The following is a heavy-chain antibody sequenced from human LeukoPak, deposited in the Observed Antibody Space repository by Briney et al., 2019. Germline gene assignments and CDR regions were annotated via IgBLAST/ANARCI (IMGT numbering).Heavy chain of an antibody. CDR2: IYYSGST. CDR1: GGSISSYY. D-gene: IGHD2-2*01. V-gene: IGHV4-59*08. J-gene: IGHJ5*02. CDR3: ARRGCSSTSCPPEYNWFDP. Sequence: SETLSLTCTVSGGSISSYYWSWIRQPPGKGLEWIGYIYYSGSTNYNPSLKSRVTISVDTSKNQFSLKLSSVTAADTAVYYCARRGCSSTSCPPEYNWFDPWGQGTLVTVSS.